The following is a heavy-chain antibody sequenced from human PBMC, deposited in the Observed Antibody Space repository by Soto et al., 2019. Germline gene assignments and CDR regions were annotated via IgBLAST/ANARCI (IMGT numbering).Heavy chain of an antibody. Sequence: ASVKVSCKTSGYTFTGYYLNWVRQAPGRGLEWVGWINPKNGDTNNAQKFQGRVTMTTDTSISTGYMELSGLKSDDTAVYYCVTGDHLVRWGQGTRVTVS. D-gene: IGHD6-6*01. CDR2: INPKNGDT. CDR1: GYTFTGYY. CDR3: VTGDHLVR. J-gene: IGHJ4*02. V-gene: IGHV1-2*02.